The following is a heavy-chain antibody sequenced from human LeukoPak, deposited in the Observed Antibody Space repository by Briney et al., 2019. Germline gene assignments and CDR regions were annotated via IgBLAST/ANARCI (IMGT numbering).Heavy chain of an antibody. CDR2: IKQGGSEK. J-gene: IGHJ4*02. D-gene: IGHD3/OR15-3a*01. CDR1: GFTFGDTW. CDR3: ATSYDMGWLIGY. Sequence: GGSLRLSCAASGFTFGDTWMNWVRQVPGQGLEWVANIKQGGSEKFYVASVKGRFTISRDNGKSSLYLQMNSLGAEDTALYYCATSYDMGWLIGYWGQGTLVTVSS. V-gene: IGHV3-7*03.